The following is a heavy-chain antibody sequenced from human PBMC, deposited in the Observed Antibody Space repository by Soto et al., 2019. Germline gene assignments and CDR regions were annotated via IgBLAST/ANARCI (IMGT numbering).Heavy chain of an antibody. Sequence: QVQLVQSGAEVKKPGSSVKVSCKASGGTFSSYAISWVRQAPGQGLEWMGGIIPIFGTANYAQKFQGRVTITADESTSTDYMELSSLRSEDTAVYYCARGDWERQWLVPKDAFDIWGQGTMVTVSS. CDR3: ARGDWERQWLVPKDAFDI. CDR2: IIPIFGTA. V-gene: IGHV1-69*01. D-gene: IGHD6-19*01. CDR1: GGTFSSYA. J-gene: IGHJ3*02.